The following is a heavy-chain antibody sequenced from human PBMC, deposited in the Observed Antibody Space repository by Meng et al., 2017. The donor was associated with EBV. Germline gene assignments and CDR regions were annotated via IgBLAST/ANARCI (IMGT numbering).Heavy chain of an antibody. D-gene: IGHD2-2*01. V-gene: IGHV4-61*01. CDR1: GAPVSGGTFH. Sequence: HVQLQESGPGRVKPSETLSLTCTVSGAPVSGGTFHWSWIRQPPGKELQWIGYIYDGGTTIYNPSLKSRVTIFLDTSRNQFSLGLRSVTTADTAVYYCAKSSSSTPGVVDSWGQGTLVTVSS. CDR3: AKSSSSTPGVVDS. J-gene: IGHJ4*02. CDR2: IYDGGTT.